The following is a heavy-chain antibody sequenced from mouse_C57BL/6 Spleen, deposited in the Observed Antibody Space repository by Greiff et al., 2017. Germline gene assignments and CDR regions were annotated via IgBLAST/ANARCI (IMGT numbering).Heavy chain of an antibody. J-gene: IGHJ1*03. D-gene: IGHD1-1*01. Sequence: EVQGVESGGDLVKPGGSLKLSCAASGFTFSSYGMSWVRQIPDKRLEWVATISSGGSYPYYPASVKGRFSISRDNAKNTLYLQMSSLKSEDTAMYYCAGHDGDHGSSPQYFDVWGKGTAATVSS. CDR1: GFTFSSYG. CDR3: AGHDGDHGSSPQYFDV. CDR2: ISSGGSYP. V-gene: IGHV5-6*01.